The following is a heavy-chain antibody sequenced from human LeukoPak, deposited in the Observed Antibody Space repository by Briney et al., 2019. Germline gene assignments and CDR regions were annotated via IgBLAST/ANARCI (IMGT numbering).Heavy chain of an antibody. V-gene: IGHV1-46*01. J-gene: IGHJ4*02. D-gene: IGHD6-13*01. Sequence: GASVKVSCKASGYTFTSYYMHWVRQAPGQGLEWMGIINPSGGSTSYAQKFQGRVTMTRDTSTTTVYMELSSVRSEDTAVYYCARGPAAAGTFDYWGQGTLVTVSS. CDR3: ARGPAAAGTFDY. CDR1: GYTFTSYY. CDR2: INPSGGST.